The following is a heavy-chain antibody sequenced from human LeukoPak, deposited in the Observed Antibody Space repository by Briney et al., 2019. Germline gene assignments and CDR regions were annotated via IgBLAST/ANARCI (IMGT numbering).Heavy chain of an antibody. CDR1: GFSFISYG. Sequence: GGSLRLSCAASGFSFISYGMHWVRQAPGKGLEWVGVISDDGRRKDYADSVKGRFTISRDNSKDTLYLQMNSLRAEDTAVCFCAKRPSDYGDYVSYFDYWGQGTLVTVSS. CDR2: ISDDGRRK. D-gene: IGHD4-17*01. J-gene: IGHJ4*02. CDR3: AKRPSDYGDYVSYFDY. V-gene: IGHV3-30*18.